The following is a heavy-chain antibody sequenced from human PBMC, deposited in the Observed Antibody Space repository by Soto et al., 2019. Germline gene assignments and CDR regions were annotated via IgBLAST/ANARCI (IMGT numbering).Heavy chain of an antibody. V-gene: IGHV3-23*01. CDR1: GFTFSSYA. CDR2: ISGSGGST. Sequence: GGSLRLSCAASGFTFSSYAMSWVRQAPGKGLEWVSAISGSGGSTYYADAVKGRFTISRDNSKNTLYLQMNSLRAEDTAVYYCAKPSFGVVTRSWFDPWGQGTLVTVSS. CDR3: AKPSFGVVTRSWFDP. D-gene: IGHD3-3*01. J-gene: IGHJ5*02.